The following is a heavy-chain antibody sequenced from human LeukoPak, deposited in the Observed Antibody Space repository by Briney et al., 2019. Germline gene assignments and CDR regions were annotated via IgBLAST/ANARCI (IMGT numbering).Heavy chain of an antibody. V-gene: IGHV4-59*01. CDR2: IYDSGNT. CDR1: GPFIKTYY. Sequence: PSETLSLTCTVSGPFIKTYYWSWIRQVPGKGVEWIGHIYDSGNTNYNPSLKSRVTILADTSKSQFSLKLNSVTAADTAVYFCATRRGFELFFDLWGQGTRVTVSS. D-gene: IGHD3-10*01. CDR3: ATRRGFELFFDL. J-gene: IGHJ4*02.